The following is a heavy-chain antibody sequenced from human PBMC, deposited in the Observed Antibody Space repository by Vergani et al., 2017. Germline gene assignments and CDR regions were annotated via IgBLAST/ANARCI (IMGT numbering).Heavy chain of an antibody. V-gene: IGHV1-18*01. CDR3: ASEAEIPYYYDSSGDWDY. D-gene: IGHD3-22*01. J-gene: IGHJ4*02. CDR2: ISAYNGNT. Sequence: QVQLVQSGAEVKKPGASVKVSCKASGYTFTSYDINWVRQATGQGLEWMRWISAYNGNTNYAQKLQGRVTMTTDTSTSTAYMELRSLRSDDTAVYYCASEAEIPYYYDSSGDWDYWGQGTLVTVSS. CDR1: GYTFTSYD.